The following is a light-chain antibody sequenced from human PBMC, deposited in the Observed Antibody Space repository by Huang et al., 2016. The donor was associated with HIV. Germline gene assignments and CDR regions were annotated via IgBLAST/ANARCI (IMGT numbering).Light chain of an antibody. V-gene: IGKV3-20*01. J-gene: IGKJ1*01. CDR2: GAS. CDR3: QQYGSSPET. CDR1: QSVSSSY. Sequence: EIVLTQSPGTLSLSPGERATLSCRASQSVSSSYLAWYQQKPGQTPRLLSYGASSRATGIPDRFSGSGSGTDFTLIISRLESEDFAVYYCQQYGSSPETFGLGTKVEIK.